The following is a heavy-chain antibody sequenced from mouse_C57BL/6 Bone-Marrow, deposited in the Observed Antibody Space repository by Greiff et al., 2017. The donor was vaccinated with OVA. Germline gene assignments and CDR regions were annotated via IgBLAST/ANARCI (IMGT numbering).Heavy chain of an antibody. V-gene: IGHV1-69*01. J-gene: IGHJ2*01. D-gene: IGHD2-5*01. Sequence: QVQLQQPGAELVMPGASVKLSCKASGYTFTSYWMHWVKQRPGQGLEWIGEIDPSDSYTNYNQKFKGKSTLTVDKSSSTAYMQLSSLTSEDSAVYYCARSPSYYSNYVEYWGQGTTLTVSS. CDR2: IDPSDSYT. CDR1: GYTFTSYW. CDR3: ARSPSYYSNYVEY.